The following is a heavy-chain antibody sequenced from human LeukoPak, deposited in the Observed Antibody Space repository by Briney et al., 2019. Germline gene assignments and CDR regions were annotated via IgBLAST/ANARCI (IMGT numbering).Heavy chain of an antibody. CDR1: GFTFSSYW. J-gene: IGHJ4*02. Sequence: GGSLRLSCAASGFTFSSYWMSLVRQAPGKGLEWVANIKQDGSEKYYVDSVKGRFTISRGNAKNSLYLQMNSLRAEDTAVYYCARDGAYGDYSDYWGQGTLVTVSS. CDR2: IKQDGSEK. CDR3: ARDGAYGDYSDY. V-gene: IGHV3-7*01. D-gene: IGHD4-17*01.